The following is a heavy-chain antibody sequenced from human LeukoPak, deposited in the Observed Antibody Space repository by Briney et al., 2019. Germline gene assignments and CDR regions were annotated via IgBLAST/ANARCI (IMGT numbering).Heavy chain of an antibody. CDR1: GGTFSSYA. V-gene: IGHV1-69*05. J-gene: IGHJ4*02. CDR3: ARAPGYSYGYTSPWGPFDY. CDR2: IIPIFGTA. Sequence: GSSVKVSCKASGGTFSSYAISWVRQAPGQGLEWMGGIIPIFGTANYAQKFQGRVTITTDESTSTAYMELSSLRSEDTAVYYCARAPGYSYGYTSPWGPFDYWGQGTLVTVPS. D-gene: IGHD5-18*01.